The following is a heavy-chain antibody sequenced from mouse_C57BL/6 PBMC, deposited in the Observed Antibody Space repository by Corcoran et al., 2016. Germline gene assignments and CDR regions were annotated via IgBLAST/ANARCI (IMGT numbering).Heavy chain of an antibody. Sequence: EVQLQQSGPELVKPGASVKISCKASGYTFTDYYMNWVKQSHGKSLEWIGDINPNNGGTSYNQKFKGKATLTVDKSSSTAYMELRSLTSEDSAVYYCARPYYYYGSSSHYFDYWGKGTTLTVSS. CDR3: ARPYYYYGSSSHYFDY. V-gene: IGHV1-26*01. D-gene: IGHD1-1*01. CDR1: GYTFTDYY. CDR2: INPNNGGT. J-gene: IGHJ2*01.